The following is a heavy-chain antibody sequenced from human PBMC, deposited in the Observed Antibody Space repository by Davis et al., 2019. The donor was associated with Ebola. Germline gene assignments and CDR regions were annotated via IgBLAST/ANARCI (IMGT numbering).Heavy chain of an antibody. V-gene: IGHV4-59*12. CDR3: ARGRGDCSSTSCSYLYYFDY. D-gene: IGHD2-2*01. J-gene: IGHJ4*02. Sequence: MPSETLSLTCSVSGGSISPYYWNWIRQPPGKGLEWIGYIYYSGSTNYNPSLKSRVTISVDTSKNQFSLKLSSVTAADTAVYYCARGRGDCSSTSCSYLYYFDYWGQGTLVTVSS. CDR1: GGSISPYY. CDR2: IYYSGST.